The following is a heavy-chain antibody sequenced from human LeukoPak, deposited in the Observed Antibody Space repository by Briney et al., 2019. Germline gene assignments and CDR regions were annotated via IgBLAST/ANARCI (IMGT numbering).Heavy chain of an antibody. Sequence: ASVKVSCKVSGYTLTELSMHWVRQAPGRGLEWMGGFDPEVGKTIYAQKFQGRVTMTEDTSTDTAYMELSSLRSEDTAVYYCARVGVEQQLVRGWFDPWGQGTLVTVSS. CDR2: FDPEVGKT. J-gene: IGHJ5*02. CDR1: GYTLTELS. D-gene: IGHD6-13*01. CDR3: ARVGVEQQLVRGWFDP. V-gene: IGHV1-24*01.